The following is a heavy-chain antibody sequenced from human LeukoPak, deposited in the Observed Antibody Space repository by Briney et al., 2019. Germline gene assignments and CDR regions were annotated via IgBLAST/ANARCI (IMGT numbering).Heavy chain of an antibody. Sequence: ASVKVSCKASGYTFTGYYMHWVRQAPGQGLEWMGWINPNSGGTNYAQKFQGRVTMTRDTSISTAYMELSRLRSDDTAVYYCAREGYHYDSSGYYPGRFDYWGQGTLVTVSS. CDR1: GYTFTGYY. V-gene: IGHV1-2*02. J-gene: IGHJ4*02. CDR3: AREGYHYDSSGYYPGRFDY. D-gene: IGHD3-22*01. CDR2: INPNSGGT.